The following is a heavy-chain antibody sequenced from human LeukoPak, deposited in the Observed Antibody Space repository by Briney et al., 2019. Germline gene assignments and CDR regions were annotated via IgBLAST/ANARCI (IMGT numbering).Heavy chain of an antibody. CDR3: ARDGPLGSSWYGAFDI. CDR1: GGTFSSYA. D-gene: IGHD6-13*01. J-gene: IGHJ3*02. V-gene: IGHV1-69*13. Sequence: ASVKVSCKASGGTFSSYAISWVRQAPGQGLEWMGGIIPIFGTANYAQKFQGRVTITADESTSTAYMELSSLRSEDTAVYYCARDGPLGSSWYGAFDIWGQGTMVTVSS. CDR2: IIPIFGTA.